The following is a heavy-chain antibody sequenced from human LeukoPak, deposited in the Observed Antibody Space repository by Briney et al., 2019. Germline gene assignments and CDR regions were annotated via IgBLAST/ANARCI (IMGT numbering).Heavy chain of an antibody. CDR3: TTALRYCSGGSCYDPKDDAFDI. V-gene: IGHV3-23*01. J-gene: IGHJ3*02. CDR1: GFTFSSYS. CDR2: ISGSGGST. D-gene: IGHD2-15*01. Sequence: GALRLSCAASGFTFSSYSMSWVRPAPGKGLEWVSAISGSGGSTYYADSVKGRFTISRDNSKNTLYLQMNSLKTEDTAVYYCTTALRYCSGGSCYDPKDDAFDIWGQGTMVTVSS.